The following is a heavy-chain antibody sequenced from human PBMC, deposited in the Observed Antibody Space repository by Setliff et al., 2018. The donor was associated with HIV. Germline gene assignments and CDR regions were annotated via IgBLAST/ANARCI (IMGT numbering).Heavy chain of an antibody. J-gene: IGHJ4*02. CDR3: ARRIYGNNPYFDY. V-gene: IGHV4-4*07. D-gene: IGHD4-17*01. CDR2: IYTRGNT. Sequence: SETLSLTCSVSGASITSHNWSWIRQAAGKGLEWIGRIYTRGNTYYNPSLKSRVTISVDTSQNQFSLKLSSVTAADTAIYYCARRIYGNNPYFDYWSQGTLVTVSS. CDR1: GASITSHN.